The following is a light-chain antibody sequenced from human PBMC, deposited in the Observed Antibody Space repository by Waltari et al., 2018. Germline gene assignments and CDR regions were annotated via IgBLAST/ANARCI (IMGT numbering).Light chain of an antibody. CDR2: LAS. J-gene: IGKJ1*01. CDR1: QSLLHTNGYNF. Sequence: EIVMTQSPLSLSVTPGEPASISCRSSQSLLHTNGYNFLDCYFQKQVQSPQLLIYLASSRASGGPDRFSGRRSGTEYTLKISRMEAEDVGVYYCMQSKEVPTTFGQGTKVEIK. CDR3: MQSKEVPTT. V-gene: IGKV2-28*01.